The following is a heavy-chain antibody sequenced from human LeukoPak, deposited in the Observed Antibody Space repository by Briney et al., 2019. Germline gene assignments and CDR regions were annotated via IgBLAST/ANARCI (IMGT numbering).Heavy chain of an antibody. Sequence: GGSLRLSCAASGFTFSSYWMSWVRQAPGKGLEWVANINKDGGEKYYVDSVKGRFTISRDNAKNSLYLQMNSLRADDTAVYYCARLGARQMLEYWGQGTLVTVSS. CDR3: ARLGARQMLEY. V-gene: IGHV3-7*01. CDR2: INKDGGEK. CDR1: GFTFSSYW. J-gene: IGHJ4*02. D-gene: IGHD4-17*01.